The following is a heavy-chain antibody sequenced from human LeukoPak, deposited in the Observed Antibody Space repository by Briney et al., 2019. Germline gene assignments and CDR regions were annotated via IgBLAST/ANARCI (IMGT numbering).Heavy chain of an antibody. Sequence: ASVKVSCKASGYTFTSYDINWVRQATGQGLEWMGWMNPNSGNTGYAQKFQGRVTMTRNTSISTAYLELSSLRSEDTAVYYCATVGGSGSYDAFDIWGQGTMVTVSS. J-gene: IGHJ3*02. CDR3: ATVGGSGSYDAFDI. CDR1: GYTFTSYD. V-gene: IGHV1-8*02. D-gene: IGHD3-10*01. CDR2: MNPNSGNT.